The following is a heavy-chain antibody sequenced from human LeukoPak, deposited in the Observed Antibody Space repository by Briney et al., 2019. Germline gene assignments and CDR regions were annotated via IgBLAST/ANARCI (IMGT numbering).Heavy chain of an antibody. Sequence: SETLSLTCAVYGGSFSGYYWSWIRQPPGKGLEWIGYIYYSGSTNYNPSLKSRVTISVDTPKNQFSLKLSSVTAADTAVYYCARVEFADEHFDYWGQGTLVTVSS. J-gene: IGHJ4*02. CDR2: IYYSGST. V-gene: IGHV4-59*01. CDR3: ARVEFADEHFDY. CDR1: GGSFSGYY. D-gene: IGHD1-1*01.